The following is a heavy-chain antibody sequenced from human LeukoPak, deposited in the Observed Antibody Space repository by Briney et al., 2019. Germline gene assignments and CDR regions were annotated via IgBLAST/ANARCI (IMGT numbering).Heavy chain of an antibody. CDR2: MNPNSGNT. D-gene: IGHD4/OR15-4a*01. J-gene: IGHJ3*01. CDR1: GYTFTTDE. V-gene: IGHV1-8*01. CDR3: ARGRYGANPLSL. Sequence: ASVKVSCKXSGYTFTTDEIIWVRQATGQGLEWMGWMNPNSGNTGYGQKSQGRVAMTRDTSISTAYLELSGLRSEDTAVYFCARGRYGANPLSLWGQGTLVTVSS.